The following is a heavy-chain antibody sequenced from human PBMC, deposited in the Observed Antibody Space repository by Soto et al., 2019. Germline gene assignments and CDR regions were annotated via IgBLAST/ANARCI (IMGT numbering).Heavy chain of an antibody. Sequence: LRLSCAASGFTFSSYAISWVRQAPGRGLEWVSAISGSGGSTYYADSVKGRFTISRDNSKNTLYLQMNSLRAEDTAVYYCAAFAGEQWLVRYHGMYVWGQGTTVTVSS. D-gene: IGHD6-19*01. J-gene: IGHJ6*02. CDR1: GFTFSSYA. CDR3: AAFAGEQWLVRYHGMYV. CDR2: ISGSGGST. V-gene: IGHV3-23*01.